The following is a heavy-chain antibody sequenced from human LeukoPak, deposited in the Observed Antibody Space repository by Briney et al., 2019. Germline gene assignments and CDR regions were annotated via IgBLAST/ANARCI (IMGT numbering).Heavy chain of an antibody. CDR2: VNAGNGNT. CDR1: GYTFTSYV. V-gene: IGHV1-3*03. J-gene: IGHJ6*03. CDR3: ARDNTGGDYYYYMDV. Sequence: ASVKVSCKASGYTFTSYVIHWVRQAPGQRLEWMGWVNAGNGNTKYSQEFQDRVTITRDTSASTAYMELSSLRSEDMAVYYCARDNTGGDYYYYMDVWGKGTTDTVSS. D-gene: IGHD1-14*01.